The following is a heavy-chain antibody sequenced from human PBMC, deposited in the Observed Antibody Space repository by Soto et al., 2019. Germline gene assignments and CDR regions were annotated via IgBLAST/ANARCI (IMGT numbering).Heavy chain of an antibody. D-gene: IGHD3-9*01. CDR1: GGSISSYY. CDR2: IYYSGST. V-gene: IGHV4-59*08. CDR3: AVQAPDCDILTGLDY. Sequence: SETLSLTCTVSGGSISSYYWSWIRQPPGKGLEWIGYIYYSGSTNYNPSLKSRVTISVDTSKNQFSLKLSSVTAADTAVYYCAVQAPDCDILTGLDYWGQGTLVTVSS. J-gene: IGHJ4*02.